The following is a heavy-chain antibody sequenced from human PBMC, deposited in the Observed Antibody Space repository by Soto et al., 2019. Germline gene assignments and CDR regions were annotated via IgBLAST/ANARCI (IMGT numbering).Heavy chain of an antibody. CDR2: INSDGSST. Sequence: EEQLVESGGGFVKPGGSLRLSGAASGFDFSNSWMHWVRQVPVKGLVWVSHINSDGSSTTYADSVKGRFTISRDNARTTVYLQMDSLRVEYRAVYYCASNKSWALAVWGQGKTGTVSS. J-gene: IGHJ6*02. V-gene: IGHV3-74*01. CDR1: GFDFSNSW. D-gene: IGHD3-16*01. CDR3: ASNKSWALAV.